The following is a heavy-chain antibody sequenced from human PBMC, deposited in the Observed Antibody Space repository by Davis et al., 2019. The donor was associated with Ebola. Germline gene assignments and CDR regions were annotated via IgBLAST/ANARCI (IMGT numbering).Heavy chain of an antibody. J-gene: IGHJ6*02. CDR2: ISSSGSTI. CDR3: ARAMTTPHRYYYCGMDV. Sequence: PGGSLRLSCAASGFTFSDYYMSWIRQAPGKGLEWVSYISSSGSTIYYADSVKGRFTISRDNAKNSLYLQMNSLGAEDTAVYYCARAMTTPHRYYYCGMDVWGQGTTVTVSS. CDR1: GFTFSDYY. V-gene: IGHV3-11*01. D-gene: IGHD4-11*01.